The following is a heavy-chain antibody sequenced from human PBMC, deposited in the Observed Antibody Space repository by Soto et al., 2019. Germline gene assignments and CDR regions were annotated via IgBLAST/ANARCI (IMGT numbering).Heavy chain of an antibody. CDR1: GFTFSSYW. Sequence: EVQLVESGGGLVQPGGSLRLSCAASGFTFSSYWMSWVRQAPGKGLEWVANIKQDGSEKYYVDSVKGRFTISRDNSKNTLDLQMSRLRAEDSALYYCARGSEESYPGSRIFDLWGRGTLVTVSS. V-gene: IGHV3-7*03. CDR2: IKQDGSEK. J-gene: IGHJ4*02. CDR3: ARGSEESYPGSRIFDL. D-gene: IGHD3-10*01.